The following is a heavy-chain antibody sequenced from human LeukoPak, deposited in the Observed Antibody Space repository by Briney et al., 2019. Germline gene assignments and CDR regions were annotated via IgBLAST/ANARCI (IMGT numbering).Heavy chain of an antibody. J-gene: IGHJ3*02. CDR2: IYPGDSDT. Sequence: GESLKISCKGSGYSFTSYWIGWVRQMPGKGLEWMGIIYPGDSDTRYSPSFQGQVTISADKSISTAYLQWSSLKASDTAMYYCARGYYYDSSGYYYVNAFDIWGQGTMVTVSS. CDR3: ARGYYYDSSGYYYVNAFDI. D-gene: IGHD3-22*01. CDR1: GYSFTSYW. V-gene: IGHV5-51*01.